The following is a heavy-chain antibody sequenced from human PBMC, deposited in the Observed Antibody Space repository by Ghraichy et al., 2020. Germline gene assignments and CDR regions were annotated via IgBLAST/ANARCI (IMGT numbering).Heavy chain of an antibody. CDR2: ISGDGART. V-gene: IGHV3-23*01. CDR1: GFTFGNYA. D-gene: IGHD3-22*01. Sequence: GGSLRLSCAASGFTFGNYAINWVRQASGKGLEWVSAISGDGARTYYPDSVKGRFTISRDNSRDTLYLQMNSLRGEDTAVYYCAKGYYYDSSGYLVGLGYWGQGAQVTVSS. CDR3: AKGYYYDSSGYLVGLGY. J-gene: IGHJ4*02.